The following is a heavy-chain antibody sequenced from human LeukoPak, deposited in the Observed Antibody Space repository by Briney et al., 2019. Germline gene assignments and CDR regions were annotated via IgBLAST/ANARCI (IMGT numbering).Heavy chain of an antibody. V-gene: IGHV3-33*08. D-gene: IGHD1-1*01. Sequence: GGSLRLSCAASGFTFSSYGMHWVRQAPGKGLEWVAVIWHDGTNKYYADSVKGRFTISRDNSKNTLFLQMNSLRAEDTAVYYCAGDGLSNNWYEFDFWGQGTLVTVSS. CDR2: IWHDGTNK. CDR1: GFTFSSYG. CDR3: AGDGLSNNWYEFDF. J-gene: IGHJ4*02.